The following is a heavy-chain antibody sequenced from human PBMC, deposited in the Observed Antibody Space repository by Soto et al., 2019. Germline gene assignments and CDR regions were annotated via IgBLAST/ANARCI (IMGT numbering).Heavy chain of an antibody. Sequence: QMQLVQSGAEVKKTGSSVTVSCKALGNTFTYRYLHWVRQAPGQALEWMGWITPFNGDVHYAQKLQEGVTITRDRSINTAYMRMSSLRSEDTAMYYCASGGAGSGPFTWELPDHWGQGTLVTVSS. CDR1: GNTFTYRY. V-gene: IGHV1-45*02. CDR3: ASGGAGSGPFTWELPDH. CDR2: ITPFNGDV. D-gene: IGHD1-26*01. J-gene: IGHJ4*02.